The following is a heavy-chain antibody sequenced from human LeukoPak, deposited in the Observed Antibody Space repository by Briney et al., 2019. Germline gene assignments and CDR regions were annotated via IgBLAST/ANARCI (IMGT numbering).Heavy chain of an antibody. CDR3: ARHSKGYYDILTGYYKTYYFDY. V-gene: IGHV4-34*01. D-gene: IGHD3-9*01. J-gene: IGHJ4*02. CDR2: INHSGST. CDR1: GGSFSGYY. Sequence: SETLSLTCAVYGGSFSGYYWSWIRQPPGKGLEWIGEINHSGSTNYNPSLKSRVTISADTSKNQFSLKLSSVTAADTAVYYCARHSKGYYDILTGYYKTYYFDYWGQGTLVTVSS.